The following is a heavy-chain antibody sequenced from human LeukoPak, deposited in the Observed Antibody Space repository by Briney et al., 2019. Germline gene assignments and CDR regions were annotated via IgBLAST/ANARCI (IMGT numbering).Heavy chain of an antibody. J-gene: IGHJ3*02. V-gene: IGHV3-43*02. D-gene: IGHD2-2*01. CDR1: GFTFDDYA. CDR3: AKWDVVPAAITFDI. Sequence: GGSLRLSCAASGFTFDDYAMHWVRQAPGKGLEWVSLISGDGGSTYYADSVKGRFTISRDNSKNSLYLQMNSLRAEDTAVYYCAKWDVVPAAITFDIWGQGTMVTVSS. CDR2: ISGDGGST.